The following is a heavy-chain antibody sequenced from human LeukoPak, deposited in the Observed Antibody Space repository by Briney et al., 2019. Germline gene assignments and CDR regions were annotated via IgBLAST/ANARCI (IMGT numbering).Heavy chain of an antibody. J-gene: IGHJ4*02. Sequence: GGSLRLSCAASEFTFDDYAMHWVRQAPGKGLEWVSGISWNSGSIDYADSVKGRFTISRDNAKNSLYLQMNSLRAEDTAFYYCAKAEGFFGGYYDHWGQGTLVTVSS. CDR3: AKAEGFFGGYYDH. CDR2: ISWNSGSI. CDR1: EFTFDDYA. D-gene: IGHD4-23*01. V-gene: IGHV3-9*01.